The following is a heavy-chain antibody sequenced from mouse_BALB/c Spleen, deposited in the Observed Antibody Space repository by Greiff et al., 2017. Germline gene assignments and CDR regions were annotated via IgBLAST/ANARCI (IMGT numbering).Heavy chain of an antibody. CDR1: GYTFSSYW. J-gene: IGHJ2*01. CDR3: ASSGSSYDFDY. Sequence: QVHVKQSGAELMKPGASVKISCKATGYTFSSYWIEWVKQRPGHGLEWIGEILPGSGSTNYNEKFKGKATFTADTSSNTAYMQLSSLTSEDSAVYYCASSGSSYDFDYWGEGTTLTVSS. CDR2: ILPGSGST. V-gene: IGHV1-9*01. D-gene: IGHD1-1*01.